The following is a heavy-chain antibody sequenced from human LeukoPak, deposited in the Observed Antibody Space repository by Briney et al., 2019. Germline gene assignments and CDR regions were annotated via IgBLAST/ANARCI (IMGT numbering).Heavy chain of an antibody. D-gene: IGHD3-9*01. CDR1: GFTFSSYS. Sequence: GSLRLSCAASGFTFSSYSMNWVRQAPGKGLEWVSSISSSSSNIYYADSVKGRFTISRDNAKNSLYLQMNSLRVEDTAVYYCTRDLMDYDVSTGLHHYYMDVWGQGTTVTVSS. J-gene: IGHJ6*02. CDR3: TRDLMDYDVSTGLHHYYMDV. CDR2: ISSSSSNI. V-gene: IGHV3-21*01.